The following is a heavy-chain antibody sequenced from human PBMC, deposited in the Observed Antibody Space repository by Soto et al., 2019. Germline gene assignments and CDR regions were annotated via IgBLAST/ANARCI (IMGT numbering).Heavy chain of an antibody. CDR3: ARGTSHPDY. CDR2: ISSSSSTI. Sequence: PGGSLRLSCAASGFTFSSYSMNGVRQAPGKGLEWVSYISSSSSTIYYADSVKGRFTISRDNAKNSLYLQMNRLRDEDTAVYYCARGTSHPDYWGQGTLVTVSS. V-gene: IGHV3-48*02. J-gene: IGHJ4*02. D-gene: IGHD2-2*01. CDR1: GFTFSSYS.